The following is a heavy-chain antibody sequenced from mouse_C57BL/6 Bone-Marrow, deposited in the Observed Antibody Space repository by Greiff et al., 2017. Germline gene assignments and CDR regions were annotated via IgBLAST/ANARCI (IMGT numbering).Heavy chain of an antibody. CDR2: IYPGSGST. Sequence: QVQLQQPGAELVKPGASVKMSCKASGYTFTSYWITWVKQRPGQGLEWIGDIYPGSGSTNYNEKFKSKATLTADKSSSTAYMELRSLTSEDSAVYFCARIGLWYFDVWGTGTTVTVSS. CDR3: ARIGLWYFDV. D-gene: IGHD3-3*01. V-gene: IGHV1-55*01. CDR1: GYTFTSYW. J-gene: IGHJ1*03.